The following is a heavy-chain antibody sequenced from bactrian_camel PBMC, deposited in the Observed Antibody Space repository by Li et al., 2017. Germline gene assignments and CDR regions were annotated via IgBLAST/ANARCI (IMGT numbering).Heavy chain of an antibody. CDR2: TDADGSR. CDR3: AAATVRSGGICYEYYSLTGLPQARSFAY. V-gene: IGHV3S53*01. D-gene: IGHD2*01. J-gene: IGHJ4*01. CDR1: GHTRNNYC. Sequence: HVQLVESGGGSVQTGGSLRLSCTASGHTRNNYCMGWFRQRQGNEREGVAATDADGSRHYADSLKGRFTTSQDYTNNRVYLQIDNLKPEDTGNYYCAAATVRSGGICYEYYSLTGLPQARSFAYWGHGTQVTVS.